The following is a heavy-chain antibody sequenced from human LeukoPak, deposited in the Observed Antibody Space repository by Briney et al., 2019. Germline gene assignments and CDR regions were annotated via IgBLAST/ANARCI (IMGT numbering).Heavy chain of an antibody. V-gene: IGHV1-18*01. Sequence: GASVNVSCKASGYTFTSYGISWVRQATGQGLERMGWISAYNGNTNYAQKLQGRVTMTTDTSTSTAYMELRSLRSDDTAVYYCARVLRYFDWPVDYWGQGTLVTVSS. D-gene: IGHD3-9*01. CDR1: GYTFTSYG. J-gene: IGHJ4*02. CDR2: ISAYNGNT. CDR3: ARVLRYFDWPVDY.